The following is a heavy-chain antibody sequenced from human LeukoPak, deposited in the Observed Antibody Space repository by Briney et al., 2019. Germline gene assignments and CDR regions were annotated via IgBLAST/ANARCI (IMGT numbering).Heavy chain of an antibody. CDR2: IGTAGDT. D-gene: IGHD3-16*02. CDR1: GFTFSSYD. Sequence: GGSLRLSCAASGFTFSSYDMHWVRQATGKGLEWVSAIGTAGDTYYPGSVKGRFTISRENAKNSLYLQMNSLRAGDTAVYYCTRGSGYRDAFDIWGQGTMVTVSS. V-gene: IGHV3-13*01. J-gene: IGHJ3*02. CDR3: TRGSGYRDAFDI.